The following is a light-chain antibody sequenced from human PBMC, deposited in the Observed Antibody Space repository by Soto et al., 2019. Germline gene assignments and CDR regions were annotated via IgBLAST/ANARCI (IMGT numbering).Light chain of an antibody. Sequence: EIVMTQSPATLSVSPGERATLSCRASQSVSSNLAWYQQKPGQAPRLLIYGAPTRATGIPARFSGSGSGTEFTLTISSLQSEDFAVYYCQQYNNWPGKTFGQGTKVDIK. CDR1: QSVSSN. CDR3: QQYNNWPGKT. V-gene: IGKV3-15*01. CDR2: GAP. J-gene: IGKJ1*01.